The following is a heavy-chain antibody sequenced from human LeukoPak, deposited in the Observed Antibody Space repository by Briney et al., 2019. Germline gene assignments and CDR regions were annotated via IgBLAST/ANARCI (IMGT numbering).Heavy chain of an antibody. CDR2: IYHTGST. D-gene: IGHD4-11*01. CDR3: ARHSGPVIPDGLDI. V-gene: IGHV4-38-2*02. J-gene: IGHJ3*02. Sequence: SETLSLTCTVSGYSISSGYYWGWIRQPPGKGLEWIGSIYHTGSTFYNPSLESRVTISVDTSKNQFSLKLSSMTAADTAVYFCARHSGPVIPDGLDIWGQGTMVTVSS. CDR1: GYSISSGYY.